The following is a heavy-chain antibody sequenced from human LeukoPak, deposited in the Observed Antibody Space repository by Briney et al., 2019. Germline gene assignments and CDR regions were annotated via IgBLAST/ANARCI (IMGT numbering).Heavy chain of an antibody. Sequence: PGGSLRLSCAASGFTFDDYAMHWVRQAPGKGLEWVSLISGDGGSTYYADSVKGRFTISRDNSKNSLYLQMNSLRTEDTALYYCAKDATGTTYEYYYYCYMDVWGKGTTVTVSS. V-gene: IGHV3-43*02. CDR2: ISGDGGST. CDR1: GFTFDDYA. CDR3: AKDATGTTYEYYYYCYMDV. J-gene: IGHJ6*03. D-gene: IGHD1-1*01.